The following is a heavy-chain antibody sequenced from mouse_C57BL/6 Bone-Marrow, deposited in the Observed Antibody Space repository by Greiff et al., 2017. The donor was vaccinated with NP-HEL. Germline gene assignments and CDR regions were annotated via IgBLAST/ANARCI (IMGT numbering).Heavy chain of an antibody. V-gene: IGHV1-59*01. D-gene: IGHD1-1*01. CDR2: IDPSDSNT. Sequence: QVQLQQPGAELVRPGTSVKLSCKASGYTFTSYWMHWVKQRPGQGLEWIGVIDPSDSNTNYNQKFTGQATLTVDKSSTTAYMQLSTLTSENSAVYYCAGSPIFITTVVGFDYWCQGTTLTVSS. CDR3: AGSPIFITTVVGFDY. J-gene: IGHJ2*01. CDR1: GYTFTSYW.